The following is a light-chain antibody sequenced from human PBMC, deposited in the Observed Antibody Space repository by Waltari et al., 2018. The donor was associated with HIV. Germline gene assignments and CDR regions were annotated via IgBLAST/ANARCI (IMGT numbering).Light chain of an antibody. J-gene: IGLJ3*02. CDR2: RNN. CDR3: SAWDRSVSVWV. V-gene: IGLV10-54*04. CDR1: SNNVGKQG. Sequence: QAGLTQPPSMSETLGQTATPXCTGNSNNVGKQGAAWLQKHLGHPPKLLSYRNNXRPSGISERFSXSXSGNTASLTITGLQPEDEADYYCSAWDRSVSVWVFGGGTKLTVL.